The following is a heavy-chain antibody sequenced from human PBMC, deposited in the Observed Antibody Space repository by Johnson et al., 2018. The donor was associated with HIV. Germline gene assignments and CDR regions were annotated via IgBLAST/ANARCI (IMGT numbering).Heavy chain of an antibody. D-gene: IGHD3-3*01. CDR2: ISYDGSNK. Sequence: MQLVESGGGVVQPGRSLRLSCAASGFTCSSYAMHWVRQAPGKGLEWVAVISYDGSNKYYADSVKGRFTISRDNSKNTLYLQMNSLRAEDTALYYCARGAGYNFWSGYYAGRNAFDIWGQGTMVTVSS. CDR3: ARGAGYNFWSGYYAGRNAFDI. V-gene: IGHV3-30-3*01. J-gene: IGHJ3*02. CDR1: GFTCSSYA.